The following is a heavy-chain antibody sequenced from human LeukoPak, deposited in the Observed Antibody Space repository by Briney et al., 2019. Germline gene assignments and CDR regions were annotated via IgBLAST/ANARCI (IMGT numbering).Heavy chain of an antibody. CDR1: GGSLSTYY. D-gene: IGHD2-21*02. V-gene: IGHV4-34*01. J-gene: IGHJ4*02. CDR3: ARGGFYCGGDCYVDY. Sequence: SETLSLTCAVYGGSLSTYYWNWIRQPPGKGLEWSGEINHSGSTNYNPSLKSRVTISVDTSKNQFSLKLSSVTAADTAVYYCARGGFYCGGDCYVDYWGQGTLVTVSS. CDR2: INHSGST.